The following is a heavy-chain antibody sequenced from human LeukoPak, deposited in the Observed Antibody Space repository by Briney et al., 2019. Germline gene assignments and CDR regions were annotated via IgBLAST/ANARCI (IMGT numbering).Heavy chain of an antibody. Sequence: GGSLRLSCAASGFTFSSYEMNWVRQAPGKGLEWVSYISSSGSTIYYADSVKGRFTISRDNSKNTLYLQMNSLRAEDTAVYYCATTMIRGGKYFDFWGQGTLVTVSS. D-gene: IGHD3-10*01. CDR3: ATTMIRGGKYFDF. J-gene: IGHJ4*02. V-gene: IGHV3-48*03. CDR2: ISSSGSTI. CDR1: GFTFSSYE.